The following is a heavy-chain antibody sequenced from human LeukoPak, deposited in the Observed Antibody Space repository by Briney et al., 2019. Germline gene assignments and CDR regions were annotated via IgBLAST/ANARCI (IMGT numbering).Heavy chain of an antibody. CDR3: ARRDGYNSFDY. CDR2: IFPGDSDT. CDR1: GYSFAAYW. Sequence: RGESLKISCKGSGYSFAAYWIGWVRQMPGKGLEWMGSIFPGDSDTRYSPSFQGQVTISADKSISTAYLQWSSLKASDTAMYYCARRDGYNSFDYWGQGTLVTVSS. D-gene: IGHD5-24*01. J-gene: IGHJ4*02. V-gene: IGHV5-51*01.